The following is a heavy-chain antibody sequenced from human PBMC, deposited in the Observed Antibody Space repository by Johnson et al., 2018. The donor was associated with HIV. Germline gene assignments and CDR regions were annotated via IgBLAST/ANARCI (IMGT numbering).Heavy chain of an antibody. V-gene: IGHV3-30*09. Sequence: QMLLVESGGGVVQPGRSLRLSCAASGFTFSSYAIHWVRQAPGKGLEWVAVISNDGSNKNYADSVRGRFAISRENSKNTLYLQMNSLRGEDTAVYYCGRPRIQLWSLDAFDIWGQGTMVTVSS. CDR1: GFTFSSYA. CDR3: GRPRIQLWSLDAFDI. J-gene: IGHJ3*02. D-gene: IGHD5-18*01. CDR2: ISNDGSNK.